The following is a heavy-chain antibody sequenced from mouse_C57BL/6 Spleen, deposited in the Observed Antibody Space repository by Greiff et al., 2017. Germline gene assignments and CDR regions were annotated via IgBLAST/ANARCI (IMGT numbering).Heavy chain of an antibody. J-gene: IGHJ3*01. V-gene: IGHV1-4*01. CDR2: INPSSGYT. CDR3: ARDAPLDY. Sequence: QVQLQQSGAELARPGASVKMSCKASGYTFTSYSMHWVKQRPGQGLEWIGYINPSSGYTKYNQKFKDKATLTADKSSSTAYMQLSSLTSEDSAVSYCARDAPLDYWGQGTLVTVSA. CDR1: GYTFTSYS.